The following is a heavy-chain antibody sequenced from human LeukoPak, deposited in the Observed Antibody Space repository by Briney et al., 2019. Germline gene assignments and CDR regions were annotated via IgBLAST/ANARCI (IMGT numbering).Heavy chain of an antibody. D-gene: IGHD4-17*01. CDR3: ARGLDYGDYDNWFDP. Sequence: GASVKVSCKASGGTFSSYAISWVRQAPGQGLEWMGRIIPILGIANYAQKFQGRVTITADKSTSTAYMELSSLRSEDTAVYYCARGLDYGDYDNWFDPWGQGTLVTVSS. CDR1: GGTFSSYA. V-gene: IGHV1-69*04. J-gene: IGHJ5*02. CDR2: IIPILGIA.